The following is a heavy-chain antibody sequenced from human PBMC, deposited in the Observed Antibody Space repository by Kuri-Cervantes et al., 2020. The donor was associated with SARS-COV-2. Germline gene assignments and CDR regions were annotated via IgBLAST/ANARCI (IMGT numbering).Heavy chain of an antibody. J-gene: IGHJ3*02. Sequence: ASVKVSCKASGYTFTSYGISWVRQAPGQGLEWMGWISAYNGNTNYAQKLQGRVTMTTDTSTSTAYMELRSLRSGDTAVYYCARVIIAVAGTDAFDIWGQGTMVTVSS. D-gene: IGHD6-19*01. CDR1: GYTFTSYG. V-gene: IGHV1-18*01. CDR3: ARVIIAVAGTDAFDI. CDR2: ISAYNGNT.